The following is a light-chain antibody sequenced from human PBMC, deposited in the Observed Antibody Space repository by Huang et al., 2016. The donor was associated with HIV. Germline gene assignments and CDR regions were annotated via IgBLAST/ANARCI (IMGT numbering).Light chain of an antibody. CDR2: GAS. CDR3: LQDHNYPRT. V-gene: IGKV1-6*01. CDR1: QGITDD. J-gene: IGKJ1*01. Sequence: AIQMTQSPSSLSASVGDRVTITCRAIQGITDDLAWYQQKPGKGPKLLISGASTLRSGVPSKFSGSGSGTDFTLTISSLQPEDYATYYCLQDHNYPRTFGQGTKVEI.